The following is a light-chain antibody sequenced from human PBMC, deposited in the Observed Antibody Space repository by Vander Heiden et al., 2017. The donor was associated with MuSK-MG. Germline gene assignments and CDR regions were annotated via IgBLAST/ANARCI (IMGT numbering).Light chain of an antibody. Sequence: EIVMTQSPAPLSVSPGERATLSCRASQSVSSNLAWYQQKPGQAPRLLIYGASTRATGIPARFSGSGSGTEFTLTISSLQSEDVAVYYCQQYNNWPPLYTFGQGTKLEIK. CDR1: QSVSSN. CDR2: GAS. CDR3: QQYNNWPPLYT. J-gene: IGKJ2*01. V-gene: IGKV3-15*01.